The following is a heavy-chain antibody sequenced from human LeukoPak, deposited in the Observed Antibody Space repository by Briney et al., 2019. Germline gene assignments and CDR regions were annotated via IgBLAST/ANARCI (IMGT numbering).Heavy chain of an antibody. CDR2: INPNSGGT. J-gene: IGHJ3*02. V-gene: IGHV1-2*02. CDR1: GYTLTGYY. CDR3: ARVGVWFGELLYRSSDAFDI. Sequence: ASVKVSCKASGYTLTGYYMHWVRQAPGQGLEWMGWINPNSGGTNYAQKFQGRVTMTRDTSISTAYMELSRLRSDDTAVYYCARVGVWFGELLYRSSDAFDIWGQGTMVTVSS. D-gene: IGHD3-10*01.